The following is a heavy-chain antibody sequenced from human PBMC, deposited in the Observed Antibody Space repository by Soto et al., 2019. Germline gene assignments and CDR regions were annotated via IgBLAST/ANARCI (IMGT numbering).Heavy chain of an antibody. CDR1: GGSISSSNW. CDR3: ARVTSNSLTYYYGMDV. V-gene: IGHV4-4*02. CDR2: IYHSGST. J-gene: IGHJ6*02. Sequence: SETLSLTCAVSGGSISSSNWWSWARQPPGKGLEWIGEIYHSGSTNYNPSLKSRVTISVDKSKNQFSLKLSSVTAADTAVYYCARVTSNSLTYYYGMDVWGQGTTVTVSS. D-gene: IGHD2-2*01.